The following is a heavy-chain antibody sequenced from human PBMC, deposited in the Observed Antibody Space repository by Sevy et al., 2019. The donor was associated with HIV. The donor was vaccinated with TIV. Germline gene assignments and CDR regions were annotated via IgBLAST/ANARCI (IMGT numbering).Heavy chain of an antibody. D-gene: IGHD1-26*01. CDR2: ISGYNGNT. Sequence: ASVKVSCKASGYTFTIYGISWVRQAPGQGLEWMGWISGYNGNTNYAQKFQDRVTMTTDTSTSTAYMELRSLRSDDTAVYYGAGESGAVGATGYGFDIWGQGTMVTVSS. V-gene: IGHV1-18*01. CDR3: AGESGAVGATGYGFDI. CDR1: GYTFTIYG. J-gene: IGHJ3*02.